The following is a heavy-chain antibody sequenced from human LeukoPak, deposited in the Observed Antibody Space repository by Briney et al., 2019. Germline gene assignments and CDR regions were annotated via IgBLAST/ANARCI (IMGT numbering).Heavy chain of an antibody. CDR1: GFTFSSYA. CDR3: AKVGSSGDYVDPRYDY. CDR2: ISYDGSNK. Sequence: GGSLRLSCAASGFTFSSYAMHWVRQAPGKGLEWVAVISYDGSNKYYADSVKGRFTISRDNSKNTLYLQMNSLRAEDTAVYYCAKVGSSGDYVDPRYDYWGQGTLVTVSS. J-gene: IGHJ4*02. D-gene: IGHD4-17*01. V-gene: IGHV3-30-3*01.